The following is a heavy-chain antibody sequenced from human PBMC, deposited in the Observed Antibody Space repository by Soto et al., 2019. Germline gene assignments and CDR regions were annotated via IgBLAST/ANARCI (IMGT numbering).Heavy chain of an antibody. J-gene: IGHJ3*02. D-gene: IGHD1-1*01. CDR3: ARVEPGTATTVVDAFDI. CDR2: MSHSGGT. V-gene: IGHV4-34*01. CDR1: GGSVSSGSYY. Sequence: QVQLQQWGAGLLKPSETLSLTCAVYGGSVSSGSYYWSWIRQPPGKGLEWIGEMSHSGGTHFNPSLKSRVTISVDTSKNQFSLKMSFVTAADTALYYCARVEPGTATTVVDAFDIWGPGTMVTVSS.